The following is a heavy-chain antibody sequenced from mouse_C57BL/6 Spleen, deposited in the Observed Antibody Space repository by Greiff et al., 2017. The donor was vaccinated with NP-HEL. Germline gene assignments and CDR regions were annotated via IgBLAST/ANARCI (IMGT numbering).Heavy chain of an antibody. CDR3: ARGTTVVEGAMDY. CDR2: IDPSDSYT. J-gene: IGHJ4*01. V-gene: IGHV1-69*01. CDR1: GYTFTSYW. D-gene: IGHD1-1*01. Sequence: QVQLQPGAELVMPGASVKLSCKASGYTFTSYWMHWVKQRPGQGLEWIGEIDPSDSYTNYNQKFKGKSTLTVDKSSSTAYMQLSSLTSEDSAVYYCARGTTVVEGAMDYWGQGTSVTVSS.